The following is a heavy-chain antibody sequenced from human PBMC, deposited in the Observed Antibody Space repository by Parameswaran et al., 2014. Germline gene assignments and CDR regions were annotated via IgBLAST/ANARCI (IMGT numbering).Heavy chain of an antibody. CDR3: ARDSVAAAGD. V-gene: IGHV3-48*04. Sequence: GESLKISCAASGFTFSGYSMNWVRQAPGKGLEWVSYISSSSSTIYYADSVKGRFTISRDNAKNSLYLQMNSLRAEDAAVYYCARDSVAAAGDWGQGTLVTVSS. CDR2: ISSSSSTI. J-gene: IGHJ4*02. D-gene: IGHD6-13*01. CDR1: GFTFSGYS.